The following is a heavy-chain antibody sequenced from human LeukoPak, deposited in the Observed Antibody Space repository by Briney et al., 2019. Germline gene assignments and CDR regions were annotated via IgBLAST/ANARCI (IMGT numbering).Heavy chain of an antibody. CDR1: GFTFSSYA. V-gene: IGHV4-34*01. J-gene: IGHJ4*02. D-gene: IGHD7-27*01. CDR3: ASRKLGNDY. CDR2: INHSGST. Sequence: PGGSLRLSCAASGFTFSSYAMSWIRQPPGKGLEWIGEINHSGSTNYNPSLKSRVTTSVDTSKNQFSLKLSSVTAADTAVYYCASRKLGNDYWGQGTLVTVSS.